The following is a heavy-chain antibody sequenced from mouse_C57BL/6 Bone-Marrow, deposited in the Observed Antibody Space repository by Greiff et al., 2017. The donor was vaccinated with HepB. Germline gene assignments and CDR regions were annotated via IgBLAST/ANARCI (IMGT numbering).Heavy chain of an antibody. V-gene: IGHV1-52*01. CDR1: GYTFTSYW. D-gene: IGHD1-1*01. CDR3: ASHYYGSSYGYFDV. Sequence: QVQLQQPGAELVRPGSSVKLSCKASGYTFTSYWMHWVKQRPIQGLEWIGNIDPSDSETHYNQKFKDKATLTVDKSSSTAYMQLSSLTSEDSAVYSCASHYYGSSYGYFDVWGTGTTVTVSS. CDR2: IDPSDSET. J-gene: IGHJ1*03.